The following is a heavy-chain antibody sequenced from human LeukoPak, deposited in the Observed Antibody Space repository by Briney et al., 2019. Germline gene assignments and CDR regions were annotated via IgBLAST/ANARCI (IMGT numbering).Heavy chain of an antibody. J-gene: IGHJ4*02. CDR3: ARGPNYVWGSYRYFDY. CDR2: IYYSGST. D-gene: IGHD3-16*02. Sequence: SETLSLTCTVSGGSVSSGSDYWSWIRQPPGKGLEWIGYIYYSGSTSYNPSLKSRLTISVDTSKNQFSLKLNSVTAADTAVYYCARGPNYVWGSYRYFDYWGQGTLVTVSS. V-gene: IGHV4-30-4*01. CDR1: GGSVSSGSDY.